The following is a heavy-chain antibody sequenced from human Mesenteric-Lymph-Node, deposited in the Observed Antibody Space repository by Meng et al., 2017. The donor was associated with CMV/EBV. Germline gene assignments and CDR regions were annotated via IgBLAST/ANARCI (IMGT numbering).Heavy chain of an antibody. D-gene: IGHD5-12*01. CDR3: SRVWGTYSGYEFDF. J-gene: IGHJ4*02. CDR1: AGSRRSGGYY. V-gene: IGHV4-31*02. Sequence: AGSRRSGGYYRRCTRQHPGKGLEWIGYTPYSGSSYDNPCLTSRVTISIDKSTHKFYLDVRSVRAADTGTYYCSRVWGTYSGYEFDFWGQGTLVTVSS. CDR2: TPYSGSS.